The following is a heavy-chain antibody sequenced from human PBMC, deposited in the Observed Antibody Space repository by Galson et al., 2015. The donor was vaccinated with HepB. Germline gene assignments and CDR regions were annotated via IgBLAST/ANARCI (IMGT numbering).Heavy chain of an antibody. CDR3: AADSKAEVQGVYSYYYMDV. V-gene: IGHV1-58*01. D-gene: IGHD3-10*01. CDR2: IVVGSGNT. Sequence: SVKVSCKASGFTFTSSAVQWVRQARGQRLEWIGWIVVGSGNTNYAQKFQERVTITRDMSTSTAYMELSSLRSEDTAVYYCAADSKAEVQGVYSYYYMDVWGQGTLVTVSS. J-gene: IGHJ6*03. CDR1: GFTFTSSA.